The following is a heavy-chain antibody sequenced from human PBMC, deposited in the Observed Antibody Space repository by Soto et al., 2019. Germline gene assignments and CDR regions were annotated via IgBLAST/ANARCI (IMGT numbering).Heavy chain of an antibody. V-gene: IGHV4-34*01. CDR1: GGSFSGYY. Sequence: PSETLSLTCAVYGGSFSGYYWSWIRQPPGKGLGWIGEINHSGSTNYNPSLKSRVTISVDTSKNQFSLKLSSVTAADTAVYYCARRSSSWSPFDYWGQGTLVTVSS. CDR3: ARRSSSWSPFDY. CDR2: INHSGST. D-gene: IGHD6-13*01. J-gene: IGHJ4*02.